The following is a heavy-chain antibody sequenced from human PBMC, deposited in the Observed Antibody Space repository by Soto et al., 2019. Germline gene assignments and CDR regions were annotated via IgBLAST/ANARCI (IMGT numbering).Heavy chain of an antibody. CDR3: ARQGYSSGMDV. V-gene: IGHV4-59*01. D-gene: IGHD3-22*01. J-gene: IGHJ6*02. Sequence: SETLSLTCPVSGGSISSYYWSWIRQPPGKGLEWIGYIYYSGSTNYNPSLKSRVTISVDTSKNQFSLKLSSVTAADTAVYYCARQGYSSGMDVWGQGTTVTVS. CDR1: GGSISSYY. CDR2: IYYSGST.